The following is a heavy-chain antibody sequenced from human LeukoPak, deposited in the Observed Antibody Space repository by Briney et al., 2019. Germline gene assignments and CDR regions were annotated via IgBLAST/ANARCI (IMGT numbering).Heavy chain of an antibody. V-gene: IGHV4-59*02. CDR3: ARYSNHVDYFDS. Sequence: PSETLSLTCTVSGDSVSSHYWSWIRQPPGKGLEWIAYVYYTGTSNCNPSLKSRVTISIDTSKNQFSLKLISVTAADTAVYYCARYSNHVDYFDSWGQGTLVTVSS. CDR2: VYYTGTS. J-gene: IGHJ4*02. D-gene: IGHD4-11*01. CDR1: GDSVSSHY.